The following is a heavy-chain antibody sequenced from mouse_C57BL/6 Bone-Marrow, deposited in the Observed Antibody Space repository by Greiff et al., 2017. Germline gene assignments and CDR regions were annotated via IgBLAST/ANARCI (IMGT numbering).Heavy chain of an antibody. CDR3: ARSGWLLLDY. CDR1: GYTFTSYG. CDR2: IYPGSGNT. Sequence: QVQLQQSGAELARPGASVKLSCKASGYTFTSYGISWVKQRTGQGLEWIGEIYPGSGNTYYNEKFKGKATLTADKSSSTAYMELRSLTSEDSAVYFCARSGWLLLDYWGQGTTLTVSS. J-gene: IGHJ2*01. D-gene: IGHD2-3*01. V-gene: IGHV1-81*01.